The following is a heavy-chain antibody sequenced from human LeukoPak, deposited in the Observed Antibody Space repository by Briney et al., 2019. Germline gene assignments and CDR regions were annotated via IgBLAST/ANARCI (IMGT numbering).Heavy chain of an antibody. Sequence: SETLSLTCTVSGGSISSYYWSWIRQPPGKGLEWIGYIYYSGSTNYNPSLKSRVTISVDTSKNQFSLKLRSVTAADTAVYYCARVRQQLVLGAFDIWGQGTMVTVSS. V-gene: IGHV4-59*01. CDR3: ARVRQQLVLGAFDI. CDR1: GGSISSYY. J-gene: IGHJ3*02. D-gene: IGHD6-13*01. CDR2: IYYSGST.